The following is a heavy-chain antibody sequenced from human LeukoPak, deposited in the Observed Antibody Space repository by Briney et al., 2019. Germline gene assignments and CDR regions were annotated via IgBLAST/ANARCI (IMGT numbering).Heavy chain of an antibody. D-gene: IGHD2-8*02. CDR2: ISSSGSTI. J-gene: IGHJ4*02. V-gene: IGHV3-11*04. Sequence: GGSLRLSCAASRFTFSDYYMSWIRQAPGKGLEWVSYISSSGSTIYYADSVKGRFTISRDNAKNSLYLQMNSLRAEDTAVYYCARASATNEWRCMDYWGQGTLVTVSS. CDR3: ARASATNEWRCMDY. CDR1: RFTFSDYY.